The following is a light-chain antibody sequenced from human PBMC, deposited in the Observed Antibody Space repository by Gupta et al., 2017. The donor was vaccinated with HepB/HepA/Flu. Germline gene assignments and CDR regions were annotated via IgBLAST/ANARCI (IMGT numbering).Light chain of an antibody. CDR3: QQYNNWPPET. CDR1: QSVSSN. Sequence: EIVMTQSPATLSVSPGERATLSCRASQSVSSNLAWYQQKPGQAPRLLIYGASTRATGIPARFSGSGSGTEFTLTISILQSEDFAVYCCQQYNNWPPETFGQGTKVEIK. CDR2: GAS. V-gene: IGKV3-15*01. J-gene: IGKJ1*01.